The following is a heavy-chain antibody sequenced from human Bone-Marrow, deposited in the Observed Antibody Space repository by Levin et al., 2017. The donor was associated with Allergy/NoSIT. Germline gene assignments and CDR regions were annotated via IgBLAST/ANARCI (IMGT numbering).Heavy chain of an antibody. J-gene: IGHJ4*02. V-gene: IGHV1-2*06. D-gene: IGHD6-19*01. CDR1: GYTFTDYY. Sequence: ASVKVSCKASGYTFTDYYVHWVRQAPGQGLEWMGRIYAKSGDTNYAQKFQGRVTVTRDTSISTIYMELNSLKSDDTAVYYCARATAVSGTTRLDSWGQGTLVTVSS. CDR2: IYAKSGDT. CDR3: ARATAVSGTTRLDS.